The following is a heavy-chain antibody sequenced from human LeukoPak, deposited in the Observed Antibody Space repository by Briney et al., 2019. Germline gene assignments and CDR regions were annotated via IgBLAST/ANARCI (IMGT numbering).Heavy chain of an antibody. CDR3: AGDPSSRGWLDP. D-gene: IGHD3-10*01. CDR1: GGSISSGGYY. V-gene: IGHV4-31*03. CDR2: IYYSGST. J-gene: IGHJ5*02. Sequence: SETLSLTCTVSGGSISSGGYYWSWIRQHPGKGLEWIGYIYYSGSTYYNPSLKSRVTISVDTSKNQFSLRLSSVTAADTAVYYCAGDPSSRGWLDPWGQGTLVTVSS.